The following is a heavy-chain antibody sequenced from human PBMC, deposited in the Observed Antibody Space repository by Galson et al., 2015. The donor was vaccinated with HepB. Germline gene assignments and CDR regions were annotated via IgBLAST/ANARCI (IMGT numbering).Heavy chain of an antibody. V-gene: IGHV1-24*01. J-gene: IGHJ6*02. CDR3: ATVAHSTIFGVVIDPVPSPDYGMDV. D-gene: IGHD3-3*01. CDR1: GDTLTKLS. CDR2: FDPEDGEI. Sequence: SVKVSCKVSGDTLTKLSIYWVRQAPGKGLQWMARFDPEDGEIYAQKFQGRVTMTEGTPTDTAYMELSSLRSEDTAAYYCATVAHSTIFGVVIDPVPSPDYGMDVWGQGTTVTVS.